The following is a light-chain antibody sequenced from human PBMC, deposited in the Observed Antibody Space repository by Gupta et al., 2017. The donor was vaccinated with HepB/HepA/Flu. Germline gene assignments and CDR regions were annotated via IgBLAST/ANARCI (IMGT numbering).Light chain of an antibody. J-gene: IGLJ3*02. Sequence: QSVLTQPPSASGTPGQRVTISCSGRSSNIGSNYVYWYQQLPGTAPKLLIYRNNQRPSGVPDRFSGSKSGTSASLAISGLRSEDEADYYCAAWDDSLSGQTWVFGGGTKLTVL. V-gene: IGLV1-47*01. CDR3: AAWDDSLSGQTWV. CDR1: SSNIGSNY. CDR2: RNN.